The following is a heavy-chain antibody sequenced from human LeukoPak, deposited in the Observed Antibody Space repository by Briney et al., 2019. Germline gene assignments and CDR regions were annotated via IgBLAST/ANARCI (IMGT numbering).Heavy chain of an antibody. Sequence: SETLSLTCTVSGGSISSSSYYWGWIRQPPGKGLEWIGSIYYSGSTYYNPSLKSRVTISVDTSKNQFSLRLSSVTAADPAVYYCAREFRNYRSGNLQAFHIWGQGTLVTVSS. CDR3: AREFRNYRSGNLQAFHI. V-gene: IGHV4-39*07. D-gene: IGHD3-10*01. CDR1: GGSISSSSYY. J-gene: IGHJ3*02. CDR2: IYYSGST.